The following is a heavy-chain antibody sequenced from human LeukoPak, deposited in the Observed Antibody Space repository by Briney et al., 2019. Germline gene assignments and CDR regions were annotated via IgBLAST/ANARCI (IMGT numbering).Heavy chain of an antibody. CDR1: GFTFSSYA. V-gene: IGHV3-23*01. D-gene: IGHD6-19*01. CDR3: AKRISGWYLVDY. Sequence: GGSLRLSCAASGFTFSSYAMSWVRQAPGKGLGWVSAISGSGGSTYYADSVKGRFTISRDNSKNTLYLQMNSLRAEDTAVYYCAKRISGWYLVDYWGQGTLVMVSS. J-gene: IGHJ4*02. CDR2: ISGSGGST.